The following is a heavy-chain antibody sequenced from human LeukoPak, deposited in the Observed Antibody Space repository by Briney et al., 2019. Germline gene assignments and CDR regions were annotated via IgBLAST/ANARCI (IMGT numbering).Heavy chain of an antibody. J-gene: IGHJ5*02. Sequence: GGSLRLSCVDSGFTFSDAWMNWVRQVPGKGLEWIGRIKSKTHGETTEYAAPVKGRFTIPRDDSKNTLYLQMNSLKIEDSGLYYCATRGATYTYGYSWFDPWGQGTLVTVSS. CDR1: GFTFSDAW. V-gene: IGHV3-15*01. CDR3: ATRGATYTYGYSWFDP. CDR2: IKSKTHGETT. D-gene: IGHD5-18*01.